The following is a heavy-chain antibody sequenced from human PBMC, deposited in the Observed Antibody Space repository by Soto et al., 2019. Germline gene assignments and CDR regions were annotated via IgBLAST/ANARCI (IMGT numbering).Heavy chain of an antibody. CDR2: ISYEGRNK. Sequence: QVQLVESGGGVVQPGRALRRSCAVSGFTFSSYGMHWVRQAPGKGLEWVAVISYEGRNKYYADSVKGQFTITSDNSKNTLYLQMNSLRAEDTYVYYCAKESWDDDGHFDYWCHGTLLTVSS. V-gene: IGHV3-30*18. CDR3: AKESWDDDGHFDY. J-gene: IGHJ4*01. D-gene: IGHD1-1*01. CDR1: GFTFSSYG.